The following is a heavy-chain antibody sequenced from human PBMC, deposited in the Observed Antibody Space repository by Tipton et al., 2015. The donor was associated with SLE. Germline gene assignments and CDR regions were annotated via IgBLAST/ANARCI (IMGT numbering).Heavy chain of an antibody. J-gene: IGHJ4*02. Sequence: SLRLSCVASGFTFSRYWMHWVRQAPGKGLVWVSRINSDGSRTRYADSVKGRFTISRDNSKNTLYLQMNSLRVEDTAVYYCAKAGSNWHNYFDYWGQGTLVTVSS. V-gene: IGHV3-74*01. D-gene: IGHD1-26*01. CDR3: AKAGSNWHNYFDY. CDR2: INSDGSRT. CDR1: GFTFSRYW.